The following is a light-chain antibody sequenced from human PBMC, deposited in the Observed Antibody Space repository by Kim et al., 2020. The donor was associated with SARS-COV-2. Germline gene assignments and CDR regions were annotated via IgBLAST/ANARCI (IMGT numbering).Light chain of an antibody. CDR3: NSRDSSANHLEV. Sequence: SSALPQDPAVSVALGQTVRITCHGDSLRTYSANWYQQKPGQAPVLVIYGKNNRPSGIPDRFSGSSSGNTGSLTITGAQAEDEADYYCNSRDSSANHLEVF. CDR2: GKN. V-gene: IGLV3-19*01. J-gene: IGLJ1*01. CDR1: SLRTYS.